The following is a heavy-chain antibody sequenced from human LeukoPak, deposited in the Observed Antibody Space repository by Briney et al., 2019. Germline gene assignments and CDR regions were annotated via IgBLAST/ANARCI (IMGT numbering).Heavy chain of an antibody. Sequence: GGSLRLSCAASGFTVSSNYMSWVRQAPGKGLEWVSVIYSGGSTYYADPVKGRFTISRDNSQNTLYLQMNSLRPEDTAVYYCAKGGASVTRYVDYWGQGTLVTVSS. CDR2: IYSGGST. J-gene: IGHJ4*02. D-gene: IGHD4-17*01. CDR1: GFTVSSNY. V-gene: IGHV3-53*05. CDR3: AKGGASVTRYVDY.